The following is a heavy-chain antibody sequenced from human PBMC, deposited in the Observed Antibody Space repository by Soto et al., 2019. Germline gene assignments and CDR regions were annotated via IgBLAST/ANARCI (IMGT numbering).Heavy chain of an antibody. CDR3: TTESPRTGDAFDI. CDR2: IKSKTDGGTT. V-gene: IGHV3-15*01. CDR1: GFTFSNAW. Sequence: EVQLVESGGGLVQPGGSLRLSCAASGFTFSNAWMSWVRQAPGKGLEWVGRIKSKTDGGTTDYAAPVKGRFTISRDDSKNTLYLQMNSLKTEDTAVYYCTTESPRTGDAFDIWGQGTMVTVSS. J-gene: IGHJ3*02.